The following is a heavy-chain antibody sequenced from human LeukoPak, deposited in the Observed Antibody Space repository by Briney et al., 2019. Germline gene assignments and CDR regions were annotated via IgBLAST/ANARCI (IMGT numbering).Heavy chain of an antibody. Sequence: SETLSLTCTVSGGSISISTYYWGWIRQPPGKGLEWIGCIYSSGNTYYKSSLKSRVTISLDTSKNQFSLLLSSVTAADTAVYYCARHPPIYSRSPNQWGQGTLVTVPS. CDR1: GGSISISTYY. D-gene: IGHD6-13*01. V-gene: IGHV4-39*01. CDR2: IYSSGNT. J-gene: IGHJ1*01. CDR3: ARHPPIYSRSPNQ.